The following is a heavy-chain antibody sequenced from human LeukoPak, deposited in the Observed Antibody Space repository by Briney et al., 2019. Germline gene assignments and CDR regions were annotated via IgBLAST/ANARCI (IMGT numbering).Heavy chain of an antibody. D-gene: IGHD6-6*01. V-gene: IGHV3-7*01. CDR2: IKEDGSEK. CDR1: GFTFSRHW. CDR3: ARDKGIAARFSFDY. Sequence: PGGSLRLSCAASGFTFSRHWMSWVRQAPGKGLEWVANIKEDGSEKYCVDSVKGRFTISRDNAKNSLYLQMNSLRAEDTAVYYCARDKGIAARFSFDYWGQGTLVTVSS. J-gene: IGHJ4*02.